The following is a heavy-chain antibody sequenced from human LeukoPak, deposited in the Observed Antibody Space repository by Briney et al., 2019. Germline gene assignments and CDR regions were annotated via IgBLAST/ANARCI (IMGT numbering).Heavy chain of an antibody. CDR3: ARDRREGYYDSSGYYYRGGFDY. V-gene: IGHV1-69*01. D-gene: IGHD3-22*01. Sequence: SVKVSCKASGGSFSTNAISWVRQAPGQGLEWMGGIIPMFGTANYAQKFQGRVTITADESTSTAYMEMSSLRSEDTAVYYCARDRREGYYDSSGYYYRGGFDYWGQGTLATVSS. CDR1: GGSFSTNA. CDR2: IIPMFGTA. J-gene: IGHJ4*02.